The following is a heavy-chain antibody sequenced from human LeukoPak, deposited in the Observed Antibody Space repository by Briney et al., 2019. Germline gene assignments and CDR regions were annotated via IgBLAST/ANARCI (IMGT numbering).Heavy chain of an antibody. V-gene: IGHV1-18*01. CDR1: GYIFSSYG. J-gene: IGHJ5*02. CDR2: ISGYNGNT. Sequence: ASVKVSCKASGYIFSSYGISWVRQAPGQGLEWMGWISGYNGNTNYAQKLQGRVTMTTDTSTSTAYMELRSLRSDDTAVYYCARGSLGDSSGWYGDLGWFDPWGQGTLVTVSS. CDR3: ARGSLGDSSGWYGDLGWFDP. D-gene: IGHD6-19*01.